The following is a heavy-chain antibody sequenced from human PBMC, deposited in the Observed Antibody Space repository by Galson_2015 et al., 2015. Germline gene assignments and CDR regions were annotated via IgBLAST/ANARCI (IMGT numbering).Heavy chain of an antibody. D-gene: IGHD6-13*01. V-gene: IGHV4-34*01. CDR2: INHSGST. CDR1: GGSFSGYY. Sequence: ETLSLTCAVYGGSFSGYYWSWIRQPPGKGLEWIGEINHSGSTNYNPSLKSRVTISVDTSKNQFSLKLSSVTAADTAVYYCASDSSSWGSHYWGQGTLVSVSS. CDR3: ASDSSSWGSHY. J-gene: IGHJ4*02.